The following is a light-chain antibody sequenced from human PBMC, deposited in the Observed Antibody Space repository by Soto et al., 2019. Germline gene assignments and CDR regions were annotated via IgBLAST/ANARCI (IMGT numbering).Light chain of an antibody. V-gene: IGKV1-5*01. J-gene: IGKJ2*01. Sequence: DIQMTQSPSTLSASVGDRVTISCRASQSISSWLAWYQQKPGKAPELLIYDASSLESGVSSRFSGSGSGTEFTLTISSLRPDDFATYYCQQYNTYSPYTFGQGTKLQIQ. CDR3: QQYNTYSPYT. CDR2: DAS. CDR1: QSISSW.